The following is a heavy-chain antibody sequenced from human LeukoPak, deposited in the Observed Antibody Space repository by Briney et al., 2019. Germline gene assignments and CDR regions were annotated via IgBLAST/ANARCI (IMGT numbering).Heavy chain of an antibody. CDR3: ARTYCGGDCYGYFQH. V-gene: IGHV3-74*01. D-gene: IGHD2-21*02. CDR2: VSGDGNRS. Sequence: GGSLRLSCAASGFTFSVYWIYWVRQAPGKGLVWVSRVSGDGNRSTYADSVKGRFTIFRDNAKNTVYLQMNSLRAEDTAVYYCARTYCGGDCYGYFQHWGQGTLVTVSS. CDR1: GFTFSVYW. J-gene: IGHJ1*01.